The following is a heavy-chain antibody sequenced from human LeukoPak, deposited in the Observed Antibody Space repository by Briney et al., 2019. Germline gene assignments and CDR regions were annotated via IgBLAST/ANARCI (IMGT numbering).Heavy chain of an antibody. Sequence: GGSLRLSCAASGFTFSSYGMHWVRQAPGKGLEWVAFIRYDGSNKYYADSVKGRFTISRDNSKNTLYLQMNSLRAEDTAVYYCAKDRSWLDYYGSGSYYPYYMDVWGKGTTVTISS. V-gene: IGHV3-30*02. CDR2: IRYDGSNK. D-gene: IGHD3-10*01. J-gene: IGHJ6*03. CDR3: AKDRSWLDYYGSGSYYPYYMDV. CDR1: GFTFSSYG.